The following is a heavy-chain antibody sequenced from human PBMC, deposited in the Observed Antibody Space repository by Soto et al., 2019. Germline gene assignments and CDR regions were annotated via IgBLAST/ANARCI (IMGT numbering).Heavy chain of an antibody. Sequence: LSLTCTVSGGSISSGGYYWSWIRQHPGKGLEWIGYIYYSGSTYYNPSLKSRVTISVDTSKNQFSLKLSSVTAADTAVYYCARDQDYDILTGKDAFDIWGQGTMVTVSS. CDR3: ARDQDYDILTGKDAFDI. CDR2: IYYSGST. CDR1: GGSISSGGYY. V-gene: IGHV4-31*03. D-gene: IGHD3-9*01. J-gene: IGHJ3*02.